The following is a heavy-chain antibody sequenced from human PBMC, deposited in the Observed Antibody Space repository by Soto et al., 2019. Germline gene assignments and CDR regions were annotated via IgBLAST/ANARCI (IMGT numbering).Heavy chain of an antibody. CDR2: IYYSGST. Sequence: SETLSLTCTVSGGSISSYYWSWIRQPPGKGLEWIGYIYYSGSTNYNPSLKSRVTISVDTSKNQFSLKLSSVTAADTAVYYCARGRYYDSSGWGATDYWGQGTLVTVSS. J-gene: IGHJ4*02. CDR1: GGSISSYY. V-gene: IGHV4-59*01. D-gene: IGHD3-22*01. CDR3: ARGRYYDSSGWGATDY.